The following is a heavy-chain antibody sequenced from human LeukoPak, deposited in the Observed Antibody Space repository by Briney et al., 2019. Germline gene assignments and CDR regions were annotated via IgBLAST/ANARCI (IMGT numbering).Heavy chain of an antibody. CDR1: GFTFSNAW. V-gene: IGHV3-15*01. Sequence: GGSLRLSCGASGFTFSNAWMSWVRQAPGKGLEWVGRIKSKTDGGTTDYAAPVKGRFTISRDDSKNTLYLQMNSLKTEDTAVYYCTTGLIYYGSGGYYQYFDYWGQGTLVTVSS. CDR2: IKSKTDGGTT. J-gene: IGHJ4*02. CDR3: TTGLIYYGSGGYYQYFDY. D-gene: IGHD3-10*01.